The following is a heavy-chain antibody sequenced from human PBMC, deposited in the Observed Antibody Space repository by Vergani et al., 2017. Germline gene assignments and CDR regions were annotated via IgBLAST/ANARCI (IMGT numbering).Heavy chain of an antibody. V-gene: IGHV3-15*01. J-gene: IGHJ4*02. CDR3: TTDVLGGDIVVVPAAANLGDY. CDR2: IKSKTDGGTT. Sequence: EVQLVESGGGLVKPGGSLRLSCAASGFTFSNAWMSWVRQAPGKGLEWVGRIKSKTDGGTTDYAAPVKGRFTISRDDSKNTLYLQMNSLKTEDTAVYYWTTDVLGGDIVVVPAAANLGDYWGQGTLVTVSS. CDR1: GFTFSNAW. D-gene: IGHD2-2*01.